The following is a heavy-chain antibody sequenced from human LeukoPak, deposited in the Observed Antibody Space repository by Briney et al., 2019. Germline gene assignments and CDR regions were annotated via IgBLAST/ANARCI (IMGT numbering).Heavy chain of an antibody. J-gene: IGHJ5*02. CDR1: GFTFSSST. Sequence: GGSLTLSCAASGFTFSSSTMNWFRQAPGKGLEWVSSISGSSNYIYYADSVKGRFTISRDNAKNSLYLQMNSLRAEDTAVYYCARIPNSANFPNWFDPWGQGTLVTVSS. CDR2: ISGSSNYI. CDR3: ARIPNSANFPNWFDP. D-gene: IGHD4/OR15-4a*01. V-gene: IGHV3-21*01.